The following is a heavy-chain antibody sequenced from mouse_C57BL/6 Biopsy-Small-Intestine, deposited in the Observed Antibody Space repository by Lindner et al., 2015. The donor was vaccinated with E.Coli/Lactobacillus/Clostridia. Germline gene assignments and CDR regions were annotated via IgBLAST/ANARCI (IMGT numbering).Heavy chain of an antibody. V-gene: IGHV7-3*04. CDR2: IRNQANGYTT. CDR1: GFTFTDYY. J-gene: IGHJ4*01. D-gene: IGHD2-3*01. CDR3: ARDRWLIPIYGMDY. Sequence: VQLQESGGGLVQPGGSLSLSCAASGFTFTDYYMSWVRQPPGEALEWLALIRNQANGYTTEYSASVKGRFTISRDNSQSILYLQMNALRAEDSATYYCARDRWLIPIYGMDYWGQGTSVTVSS.